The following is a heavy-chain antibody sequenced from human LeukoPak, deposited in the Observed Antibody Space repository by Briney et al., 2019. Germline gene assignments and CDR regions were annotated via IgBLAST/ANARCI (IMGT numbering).Heavy chain of an antibody. CDR2: IIPIFGTA. Sequence: ASVKVSCKASGGTFSSYAISWVRQAPGQGLEWMGGIIPIFGTANYAQKFQGRVTITADESTSTAYMELSSLRSEDTAVYYCARGGESYGFSYFDYWGQGTLVTVSS. CDR3: ARGGESYGFSYFDY. J-gene: IGHJ4*02. V-gene: IGHV1-69*13. D-gene: IGHD5-18*01. CDR1: GGTFSSYA.